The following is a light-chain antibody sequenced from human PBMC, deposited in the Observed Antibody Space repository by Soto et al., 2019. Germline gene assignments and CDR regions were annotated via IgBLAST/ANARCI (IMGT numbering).Light chain of an antibody. V-gene: IGKV3-15*01. CDR3: QQYNNWPPLT. CDR2: GAS. CDR1: QSVSSN. Sequence: EIVMTQSPATPSVSPGERATLSCRASQSVSSNLAWYQQKPGQAPRLLIYGASTRSTGIPARFSGSGSGTEFTLTISSMQSEDFAVDYCQQYNNWPPLTFGGGTKVEIK. J-gene: IGKJ4*01.